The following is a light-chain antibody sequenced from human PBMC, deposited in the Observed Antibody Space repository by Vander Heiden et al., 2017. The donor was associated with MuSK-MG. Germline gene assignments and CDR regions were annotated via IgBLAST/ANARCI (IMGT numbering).Light chain of an antibody. CDR3: QQRSNWPPT. Sequence: EIVLTQSPATQSLSPGERATLSCRASQSVSSFLAWYQQKPGQAPRLLIYDASNRATGIPARFSGSGSGTDFTLTISSLEPEDVAVYYCQQRSNWPPTFGGGTKVETK. CDR2: DAS. V-gene: IGKV3-11*01. J-gene: IGKJ4*01. CDR1: QSVSSF.